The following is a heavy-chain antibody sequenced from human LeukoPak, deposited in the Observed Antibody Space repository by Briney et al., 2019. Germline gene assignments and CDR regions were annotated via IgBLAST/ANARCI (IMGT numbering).Heavy chain of an antibody. V-gene: IGHV1-2*02. Sequence: GASVKVSCKASGYTLTSHYIHWVRQAPGQGLEWMGWISPHNGFTMYPQRFQGRVTMTTDTSISTAFLEVRRLRSDDTAAYYCARQTGDDALDIWGQGTMITVYS. CDR3: ARQTGDDALDI. CDR1: GYTLTSHY. CDR2: ISPHNGFT. D-gene: IGHD7-27*01. J-gene: IGHJ3*02.